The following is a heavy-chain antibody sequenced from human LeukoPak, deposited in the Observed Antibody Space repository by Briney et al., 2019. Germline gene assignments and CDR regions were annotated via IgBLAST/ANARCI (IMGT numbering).Heavy chain of an antibody. V-gene: IGHV4-59*01. CDR1: GGSISSYY. CDR2: IYYSGST. Sequence: SETLSLTCTVSGGSISSYYWSWIRQPPGKGLEWIGYIYYSGSTNYNPSLKSRVTISVDTSKNQFSLKLSSVTAADTAVYYCARDPSGWYSWFDPWGQGTLVTASS. CDR3: ARDPSGWYSWFDP. D-gene: IGHD6-19*01. J-gene: IGHJ5*02.